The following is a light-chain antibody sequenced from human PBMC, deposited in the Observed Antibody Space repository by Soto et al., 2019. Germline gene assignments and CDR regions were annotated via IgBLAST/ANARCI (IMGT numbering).Light chain of an antibody. J-gene: IGLJ2*01. Sequence: QSALTQPPSASGSPGQSVSISCTGTSSDIGAYNFVSWYQQHPGKAPRLMIYGVSKRPSGVPDRFSGSESGNTASLTVSGLQAEDEADYYCSSYAGSNNYVVFGGGTKLTVL. CDR3: SSYAGSNNYVV. CDR2: GVS. CDR1: SSDIGAYNF. V-gene: IGLV2-8*01.